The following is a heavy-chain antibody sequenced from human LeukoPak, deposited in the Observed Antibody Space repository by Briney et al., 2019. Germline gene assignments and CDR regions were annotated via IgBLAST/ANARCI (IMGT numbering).Heavy chain of an antibody. CDR1: GFNFNHYW. J-gene: IGHJ4*02. CDR2: IKQDGTEK. Sequence: GGSLRLSCAVSGFNFNHYWLSWVRQAPGKGLEWVANIKQDGTEKFYVDSVKGRFTISRDNAKNSLYLQMNSLRAEDTAIYYCTRVGYIDEGIDYWGQGTLVTVSS. CDR3: TRVGYIDEGIDY. D-gene: IGHD5-24*01. V-gene: IGHV3-7*04.